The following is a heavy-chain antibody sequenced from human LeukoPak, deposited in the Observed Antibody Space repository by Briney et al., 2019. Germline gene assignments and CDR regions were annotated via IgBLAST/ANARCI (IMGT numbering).Heavy chain of an antibody. Sequence: GGSLRLSCATSGFSFSSYAMSWVRQAPGKGLEWVSAMSSSDDGRYYAASVRGRFTISRDTSRSTLYLQMNSLRAEDAAVYYCARERRDGYKVYFDYWGQGTLVTVSS. J-gene: IGHJ4*02. D-gene: IGHD5-24*01. CDR3: ARERRDGYKVYFDY. V-gene: IGHV3-23*01. CDR1: GFSFSSYA. CDR2: MSSSDDGR.